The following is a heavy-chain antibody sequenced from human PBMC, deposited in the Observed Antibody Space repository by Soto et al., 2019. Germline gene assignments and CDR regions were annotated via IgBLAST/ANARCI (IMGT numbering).Heavy chain of an antibody. Sequence: EVQLLESGGGFVQPGGSLRLSRAASGITFSTYAMSWVRRAPGKGLEWVSTIGTNGADKQYADFVKGRFTVSRDRSDGTLSLQMNSLRAEDTAVYYCAADYLRHNSLNGYYYSYGMDVWGQGTTVTVSS. D-gene: IGHD4-17*01. CDR1: GITFSTYA. CDR3: AADYLRHNSLNGYYYSYGMDV. J-gene: IGHJ6*02. CDR2: IGTNGADK. V-gene: IGHV3-23*01.